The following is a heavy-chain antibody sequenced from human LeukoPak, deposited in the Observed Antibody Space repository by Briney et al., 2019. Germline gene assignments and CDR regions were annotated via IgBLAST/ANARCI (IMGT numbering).Heavy chain of an antibody. J-gene: IGHJ4*02. V-gene: IGHV4-39*07. CDR3: ARLGEFIAVAGTTSYYFDY. CDR1: GGSISSSSYY. D-gene: IGHD6-19*01. CDR2: IYYSGST. Sequence: SETLSLTCTVSGGSISSSSYYWGWIRQPPGKGLEWIGSIYYSGSTYYNPSLKSRVTISVDTSKNQFSLTLSSVTAADTAVYYCARLGEFIAVAGTTSYYFDYWGQGTLVTVSS.